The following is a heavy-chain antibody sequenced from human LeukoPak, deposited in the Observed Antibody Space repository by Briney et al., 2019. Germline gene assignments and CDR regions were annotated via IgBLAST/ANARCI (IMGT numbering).Heavy chain of an antibody. J-gene: IGHJ4*02. Sequence: SETLSLTCAVYGGSFSGYYWSWIRQPPGKGLEWIGEINHSGSTNYNPSLKSRVTISVDTSKNQFSLKLSSVTAADTAVYYCARDLTLDYWGQGTLVTVSS. D-gene: IGHD3-9*01. CDR1: GGSFSGYY. V-gene: IGHV4-34*01. CDR2: INHSGST. CDR3: ARDLTLDY.